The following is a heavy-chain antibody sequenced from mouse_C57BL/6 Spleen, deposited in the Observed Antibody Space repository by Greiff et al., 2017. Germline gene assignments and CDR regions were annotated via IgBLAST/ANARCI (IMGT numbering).Heavy chain of an antibody. CDR2: INPNNGGT. D-gene: IGHD2-1*01. J-gene: IGHJ2*01. Sequence: EVQLQQSGPELVKPGASVKMSCKASGYTFTDYNMHWVKQSHGKSLEWIGYINPNNGGTSYNQKFKSKATLTVNKSSSTAYMALRSLTSEDSAVYYCAREGVLLGDYGRQGTTLTVSS. CDR1: GYTFTDYN. CDR3: AREGVLLGDY. V-gene: IGHV1-22*01.